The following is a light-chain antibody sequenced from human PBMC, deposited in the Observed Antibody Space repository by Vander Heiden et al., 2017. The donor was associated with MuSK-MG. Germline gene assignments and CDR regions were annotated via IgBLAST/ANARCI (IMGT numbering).Light chain of an antibody. CDR1: QNIGST. J-gene: IGKJ1*01. V-gene: IGKV6-21*01. CDR2: YAS. CDR3: QQSNSFPWT. Sequence: EVVLTQSPEFQSVTPKEKVTITCRASQNIGSTVHWYQQKPGQSPKLVIRYASQSFSGVPSRFSGSGSGTEFTLTINSLEAEDAATYYCQQSNSFPWTFGQGTKVEIK.